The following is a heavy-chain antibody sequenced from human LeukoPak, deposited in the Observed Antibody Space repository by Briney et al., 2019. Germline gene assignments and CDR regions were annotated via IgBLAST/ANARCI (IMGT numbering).Heavy chain of an antibody. Sequence: ASVKVSCKASGYTFTSYYMHWVRQAPGQGLERVGIINPSGDPTTYAQKFQGRVTMTSDMSTSTVYMELSSLRSEDTAVYYCARSSGYYSSLFYMHVWGKGTTVTVSS. CDR2: INPSGDPT. CDR3: ARSSGYYSSLFYMHV. D-gene: IGHD3-22*01. V-gene: IGHV1-46*01. J-gene: IGHJ6*03. CDR1: GYTFTSYY.